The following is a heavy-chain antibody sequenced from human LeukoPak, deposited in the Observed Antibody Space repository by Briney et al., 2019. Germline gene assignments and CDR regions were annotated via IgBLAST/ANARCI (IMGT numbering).Heavy chain of an antibody. Sequence: ASVKVSCKASGYTFTGYYMHWVRQAPGQGLEWMGWINPNSGGTNYAQKFQGRVTMTRDTSISTAYMELSRLRSDDTAVYYCAKDLNSGSGSYSWGLFDYWGQGTLVTVSS. J-gene: IGHJ4*02. CDR1: GYTFTGYY. CDR3: AKDLNSGSGSYSWGLFDY. V-gene: IGHV1-2*02. D-gene: IGHD3-10*01. CDR2: INPNSGGT.